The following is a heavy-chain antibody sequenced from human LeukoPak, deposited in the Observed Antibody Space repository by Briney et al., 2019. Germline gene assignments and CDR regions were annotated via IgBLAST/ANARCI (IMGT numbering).Heavy chain of an antibody. V-gene: IGHV1-2*02. J-gene: IGHJ4*02. CDR3: ARGHYYDSSSYYVDY. D-gene: IGHD3-22*01. CDR2: INSKSGGT. CDR1: GYIFTDYY. Sequence: ASVKVSCKASGYIFTDYYIRWVRQAPGQGLEWMGWINSKSGGTNYAQKFQGGVTMTRDTSITTASMELSRLRSDDTAVYYCARGHYYDSSSYYVDYWGQGSLVTVSS.